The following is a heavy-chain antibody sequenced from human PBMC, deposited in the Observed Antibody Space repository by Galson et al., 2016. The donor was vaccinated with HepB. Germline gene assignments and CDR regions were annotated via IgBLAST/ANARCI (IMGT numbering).Heavy chain of an antibody. Sequence: SLRLSCAASGFTFSSFVMHWVRQAPGKGLEWVAVISYDGSNEYYADSVKGRFTISRDNSKNTLSLQMNSLRAEDTAVYYCARSYYDFWSGYHDYWGQGTLVTVSS. D-gene: IGHD3-3*01. CDR3: ARSYYDFWSGYHDY. CDR1: GFTFSSFV. CDR2: ISYDGSNE. J-gene: IGHJ4*02. V-gene: IGHV3-30-3*01.